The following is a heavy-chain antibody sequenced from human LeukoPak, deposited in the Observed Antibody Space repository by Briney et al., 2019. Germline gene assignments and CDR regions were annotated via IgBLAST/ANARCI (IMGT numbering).Heavy chain of an antibody. CDR1: GGTFSSYA. CDR2: INPNSGGT. J-gene: IGHJ4*02. CDR3: ARETGYSSSWYFFDY. Sequence: GSSVKVSCKASGGTFSSYAISWVRQAPGQGLEWMGWINPNSGGTNYAQKFQGWVTMTRDTSISTAYMELSRLRSDDTAVYYCARETGYSSSWYFFDYWGQGTLVTVSS. V-gene: IGHV1-2*04. D-gene: IGHD6-13*01.